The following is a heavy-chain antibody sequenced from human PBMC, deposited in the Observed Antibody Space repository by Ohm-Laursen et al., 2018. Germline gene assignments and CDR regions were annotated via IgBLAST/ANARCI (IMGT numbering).Heavy chain of an antibody. CDR1: GFTFSSYA. Sequence: SLRLSCTASGFTFSSYAMSWVRQAPGKGLEWVSAISGSGGSTYYADSVKGRFTISRDNSKNTLYLQMNSLRAEDTAVYYCAKAYSSGFYYSSDFDYWGQGTLVTVSS. J-gene: IGHJ4*02. CDR3: AKAYSSGFYYSSDFDY. V-gene: IGHV3-23*01. D-gene: IGHD3-22*01. CDR2: ISGSGGST.